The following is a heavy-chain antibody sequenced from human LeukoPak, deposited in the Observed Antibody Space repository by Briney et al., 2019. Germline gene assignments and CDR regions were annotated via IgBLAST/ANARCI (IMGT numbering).Heavy chain of an antibody. CDR3: ARHLSGITGYTYGRGIDY. V-gene: IGHV3-7*01. CDR2: IKKDGSEK. Sequence: GGSLRLSCAASGFTFRTSGMGWVRQAPGKGLEWVANIKKDGSEKYYVDSVKGRFTISRDNAKKSLYLQMNSLGAEDTAVYYCARHLSGITGYTYGRGIDYWGQGTLLTVSS. CDR1: GFTFRTSG. J-gene: IGHJ4*02. D-gene: IGHD5-18*01.